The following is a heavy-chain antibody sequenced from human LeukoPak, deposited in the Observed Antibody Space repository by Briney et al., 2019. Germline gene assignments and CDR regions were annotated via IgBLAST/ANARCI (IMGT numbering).Heavy chain of an antibody. Sequence: GGSLRLSCAASGFTLSSYGMSWVRQAPGKGLEWVSAISGSGGSTYYADSVKGRFTISRDNSKSTLYLQMNSLRAEDTAVYYCAKIDPPSYYYGSGSYPDWGQGTLVTVSS. V-gene: IGHV3-23*01. CDR1: GFTLSSYG. D-gene: IGHD3-10*01. CDR3: AKIDPPSYYYGSGSYPD. CDR2: ISGSGGST. J-gene: IGHJ4*02.